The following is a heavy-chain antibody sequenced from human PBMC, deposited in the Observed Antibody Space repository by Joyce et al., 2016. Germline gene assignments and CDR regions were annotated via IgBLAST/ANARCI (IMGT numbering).Heavy chain of an antibody. V-gene: IGHV4-34*01. CDR2: INHRGST. Sequence: QVQLQQWGAGLLKPSETLSLTCTVYGVSFSGYYWSWIRQPPGKGLEWIGEINHRGSTNYFPSLKSRVSISVVTSKKQFSLKLSSVTAADTAVYYCARGGYSTSWIPYYWGQGTLITVSS. D-gene: IGHD6-13*01. CDR3: ARGGYSTSWIPYY. CDR1: GVSFSGYY. J-gene: IGHJ4*02.